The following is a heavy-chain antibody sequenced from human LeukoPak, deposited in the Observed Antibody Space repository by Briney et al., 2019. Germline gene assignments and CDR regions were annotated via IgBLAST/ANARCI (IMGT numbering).Heavy chain of an antibody. CDR1: GGSISSSSYY. V-gene: IGHV4-39*07. J-gene: IGHJ3*02. CDR2: IYYSGST. CDR3: ARALVEDDAFDI. Sequence: PSGTLSLTCTVSGGSISSSSYYWGWIRQPPGKGLEWIGSIYYSGSTYYNPSLKSRVTISVDTSKNQFSLKLSSVTAADTAVYYCARALVEDDAFDIWGQGTMVTVSS. D-gene: IGHD1-26*01.